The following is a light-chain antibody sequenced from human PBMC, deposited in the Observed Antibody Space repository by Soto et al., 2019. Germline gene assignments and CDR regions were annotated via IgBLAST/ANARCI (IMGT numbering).Light chain of an antibody. CDR2: DAT. CDR3: LLYHSGPGV. Sequence: QAVVTQAPSLTVSPGGTVTLTFGSSTGVVTSGHYPYWFQQKPGQAPRTLIYDATNKHSWTPGRFSGSLLGGKAALTLSGAQPEDEADYYCLLYHSGPGVFGGGTKVTVL. V-gene: IGLV7-46*01. J-gene: IGLJ3*02. CDR1: TGVVTSGHY.